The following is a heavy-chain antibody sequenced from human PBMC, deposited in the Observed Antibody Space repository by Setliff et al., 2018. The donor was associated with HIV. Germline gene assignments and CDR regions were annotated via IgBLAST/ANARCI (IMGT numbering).Heavy chain of an antibody. CDR3: ASFESGYDYNFDS. CDR1: GGSMNNYY. Sequence: PSETLSLTCTVFGGSMNNYYWNRIRQPPGKGLEWIGYVYSSGSTNYNPSLKSRVTMSVDTSKNQFSLKLSSVTTADTAVYFCASFESGYDYNFDSWGQGTLVTVSS. V-gene: IGHV4-59*01. D-gene: IGHD5-12*01. J-gene: IGHJ4*02. CDR2: VYSSGST.